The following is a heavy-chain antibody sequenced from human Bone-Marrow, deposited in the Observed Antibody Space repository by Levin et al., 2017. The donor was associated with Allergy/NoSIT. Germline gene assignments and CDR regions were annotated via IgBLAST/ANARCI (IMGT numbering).Heavy chain of an antibody. CDR2: IKQDGSEK. Sequence: ASVKVSCAASGFTFNIFWMSWVRQAPGKGLEWVANIKQDGSEKYYVDSVKGRFTISRDNAKNSVYLQMTSLKAEDTALYYCARRGVRGATLGFDYWGQGTPVTVSS. CDR1: GFTFNIFW. CDR3: ARRGVRGATLGFDY. J-gene: IGHJ4*02. V-gene: IGHV3-7*01. D-gene: IGHD3-10*01.